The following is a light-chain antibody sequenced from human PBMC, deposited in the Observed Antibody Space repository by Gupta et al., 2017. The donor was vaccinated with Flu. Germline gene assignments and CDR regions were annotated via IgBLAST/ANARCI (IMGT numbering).Light chain of an antibody. J-gene: IGKJ1*01. CDR1: QDISNY. Sequence: PSSLSASVGDRVTITCQASQDISNYLNWYQQKPGKAPKLLIYDASNLETGVPSRFSGSGSGTDFTFTISSLQPEDFATYYCQQEDNLPQTFGQGTKVEIK. CDR3: QQEDNLPQT. V-gene: IGKV1-33*01. CDR2: DAS.